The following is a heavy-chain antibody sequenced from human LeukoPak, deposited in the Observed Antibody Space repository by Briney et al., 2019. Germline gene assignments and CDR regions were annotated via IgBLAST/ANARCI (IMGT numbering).Heavy chain of an antibody. Sequence: GGSLRLSCAASGFTFSSYAMHWVRQAPGKGLEWVAVISYDGSNKYYADSVKGRFTISRDNSKNMLYLQLNSLRAEDTAVYYCARGGGSSGWLQLDFWGQGTLVTVSS. CDR2: ISYDGSNK. CDR3: ARGGGSSGWLQLDF. D-gene: IGHD5-24*01. CDR1: GFTFSSYA. V-gene: IGHV3-30*04. J-gene: IGHJ4*02.